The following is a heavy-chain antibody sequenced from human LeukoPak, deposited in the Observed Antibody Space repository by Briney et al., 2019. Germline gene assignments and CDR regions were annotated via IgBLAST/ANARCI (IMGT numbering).Heavy chain of an antibody. J-gene: IGHJ6*03. V-gene: IGHV4-31*03. D-gene: IGHD1-1*01. Sequence: SETLSLTCTVSGGSFSSGGYYWSWIRQHPGKGLEWIGYIYYSGSTYYNPSLKSRVTISVDTSKNQFSLKLSSVTAADTAVYYCARGLETNYYYYYMDVWGKGTTVTVSS. CDR1: GGSFSSGGYY. CDR2: IYYSGST. CDR3: ARGLETNYYYYYMDV.